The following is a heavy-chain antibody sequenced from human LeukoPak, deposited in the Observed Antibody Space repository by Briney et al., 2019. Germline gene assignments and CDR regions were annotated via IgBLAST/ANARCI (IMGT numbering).Heavy chain of an antibody. J-gene: IGHJ6*02. CDR2: IYHSGST. Sequence: SETLSLTCAVSGGPISSGGYSWSWIRQPPGKGLEWIGYIYHSGSTYYNPSLKSRVTISVDRSKNQFSLKLSSVTAADTAVYYCARDRIVVVPAAPYYYYYGMDVWGQGTTVTVSS. D-gene: IGHD2-2*01. CDR3: ARDRIVVVPAAPYYYYYGMDV. V-gene: IGHV4-30-2*01. CDR1: GGPISSGGYS.